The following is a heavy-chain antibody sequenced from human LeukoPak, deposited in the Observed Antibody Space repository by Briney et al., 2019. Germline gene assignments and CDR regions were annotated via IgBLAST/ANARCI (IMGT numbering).Heavy chain of an antibody. CDR1: GGSSSGYY. D-gene: IGHD3-10*01. V-gene: IGHV4-4*07. CDR2: IYSSGGT. J-gene: IGHJ5*02. CDR3: ARDSGTTGEVKFDP. Sequence: SETLSLTCAVYGGSSSGYYWSWIRQPAGKGLEWIGRIYSSGGTDYNPSLKSRVIMSVDTSKNHLSLKLTSVTAADTAVYYCARDSGTTGEVKFDPWGQGILVTVSS.